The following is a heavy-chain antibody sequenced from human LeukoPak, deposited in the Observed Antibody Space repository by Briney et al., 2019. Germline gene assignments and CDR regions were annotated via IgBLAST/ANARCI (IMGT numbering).Heavy chain of an antibody. CDR3: ARGGAARPFDY. CDR2: IYSGGST. Sequence: GGSLRLSCAASGFTFSSYAMSWVRQAPGKGLEWVSVIYSGGSTYYADSVKGRFTISRDNSKNTLYLQMNSLRAEDTAVYYCARGGAARPFDYWGQGTLVTVSS. CDR1: GFTFSSYA. J-gene: IGHJ4*02. V-gene: IGHV3-53*01. D-gene: IGHD6-6*01.